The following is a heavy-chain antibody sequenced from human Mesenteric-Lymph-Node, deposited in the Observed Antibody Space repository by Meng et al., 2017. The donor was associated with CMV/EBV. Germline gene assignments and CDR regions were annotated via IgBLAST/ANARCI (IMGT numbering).Heavy chain of an antibody. D-gene: IGHD6-19*01. Sequence: GSLRLSCTVSGYSISSGYYWGWIRQPPGKGLEWIGSIYYSGSTYYNPSLKSRVTISVDTSKNQFSLKLSSVTAADTAVYYCARYPRYEKVAGTTDYWGQGTLVTVSS. J-gene: IGHJ4*02. CDR2: IYYSGST. CDR3: ARYPRYEKVAGTTDY. CDR1: GYSISSGYY. V-gene: IGHV4-38-2*02.